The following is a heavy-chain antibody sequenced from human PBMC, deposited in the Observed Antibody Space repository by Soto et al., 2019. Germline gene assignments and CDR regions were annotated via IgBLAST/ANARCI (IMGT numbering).Heavy chain of an antibody. CDR1: GGSISSSSYY. CDR3: ATSEDNVWFDP. J-gene: IGHJ5*02. CDR2: IYYSGST. Sequence: SETLSLTCTVSGGSISSSSYYWGWIRQPPGKGLEWIGRIYYSGSTYHNPSLKSRVTISVDTSKNQFSLKLSSVTAADTAVYYCATSEDNVWFDPRGQGTLVIVSS. D-gene: IGHD1-1*01. V-gene: IGHV4-39*01.